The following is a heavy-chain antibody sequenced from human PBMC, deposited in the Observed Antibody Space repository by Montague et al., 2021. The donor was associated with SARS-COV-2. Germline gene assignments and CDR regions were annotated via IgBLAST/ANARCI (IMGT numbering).Heavy chain of an antibody. V-gene: IGHV4-39*01. Sequence: SETLSLTCTVSGGSISRSTSSWAWIRQPPGKGLEWIGSISYTGSTYYXSSLKSRVTISVDTSRNQFSLRLSSVTAADTSAYYCARLPLVSSWSRAAGYYYYGMDVWGQGTTVTVSS. CDR2: ISYTGST. CDR1: GGSISRSTSS. J-gene: IGHJ6*02. CDR3: ARLPLVSSWSRAAGYYYYGMDV. D-gene: IGHD6-13*01.